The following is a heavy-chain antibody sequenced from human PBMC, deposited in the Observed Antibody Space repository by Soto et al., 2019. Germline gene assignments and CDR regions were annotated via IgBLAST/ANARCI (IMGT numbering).Heavy chain of an antibody. J-gene: IGHJ4*02. CDR2: ISWDGGST. V-gene: IGHV3-43*01. CDR3: AKDTPIGSSWYYFDY. D-gene: IGHD6-13*01. CDR1: GFTFDDYT. Sequence: GGSLRLSCAASGFTFDDYTMHWVRQAPGKGLEWVSLISWDGGSTYYADSVKGRFTISRDNSKNSLYLQMNSLRTEDTALYYCAKDTPIGSSWYYFDYWGQGTLVTVSS.